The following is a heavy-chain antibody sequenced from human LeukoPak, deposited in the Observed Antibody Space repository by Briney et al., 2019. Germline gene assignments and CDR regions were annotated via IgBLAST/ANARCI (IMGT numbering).Heavy chain of an antibody. CDR3: ASDSISMNAFDA. CDR1: GASFTTHY. CDR2: ISYIGST. J-gene: IGHJ3*01. V-gene: IGHV4-59*11. D-gene: IGHD3-22*01. Sequence: PSGTLSLTCTVSGASFTTHYWSWIRQPPGKGLEWIGYISYIGSTNYSPSLKSRVTISIDTSKNEVSLKLTSVTAADTAVYYCASDSISMNAFDAWGQGTLVTVSS.